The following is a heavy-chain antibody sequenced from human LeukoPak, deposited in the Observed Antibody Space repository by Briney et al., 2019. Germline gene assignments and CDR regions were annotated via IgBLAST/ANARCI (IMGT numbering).Heavy chain of an antibody. CDR2: ISYDGSNK. J-gene: IGHJ4*02. CDR1: GFTFSSYG. CDR3: ARRAGAYTHPYDY. V-gene: IGHV3-30*03. D-gene: IGHD3-16*01. Sequence: GGSLRLSCVASGFTFSSYGMHWVRQAPGKGLDWVAIISYDGSNKYYADSVKGRFTISRDNSKKTLYLQMNSLRAEDTAVYYCARRAGAYTHPYDYWGQGTLVTVSS.